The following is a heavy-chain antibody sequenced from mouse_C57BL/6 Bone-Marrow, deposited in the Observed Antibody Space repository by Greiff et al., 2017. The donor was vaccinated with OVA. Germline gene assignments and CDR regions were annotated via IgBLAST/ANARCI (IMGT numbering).Heavy chain of an antibody. V-gene: IGHV1-64*01. CDR1: GYTFTSYW. Sequence: VKLQQPGAELVKPGASVKLSCKASGYTFTSYWMHWVKQRPGQGLEWIGMIHPNSGSTNYNEKFKSKATLTVDKSSSTAYMQLSSLTSEDSAVYYCASQGLWYLYAMDYWGQGTSVTVSS. CDR3: ASQGLWYLYAMDY. D-gene: IGHD2-1*01. CDR2: IHPNSGST. J-gene: IGHJ4*01.